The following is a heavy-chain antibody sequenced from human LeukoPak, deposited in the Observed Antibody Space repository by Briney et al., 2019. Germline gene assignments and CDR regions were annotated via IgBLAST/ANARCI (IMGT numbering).Heavy chain of an antibody. Sequence: SETLTLTCTVSGGSNSSSSYYWGWIRQPPGKGLEWIGSIYYSGSTYYNPSLKSRVTISVDTSKNQFSLKLSSVTAADTAVYYCARDSAPPGSFDYWGQGTLVTVSS. CDR1: GGSNSSSSYY. D-gene: IGHD1-26*01. J-gene: IGHJ4*02. CDR3: ARDSAPPGSFDY. V-gene: IGHV4-39*07. CDR2: IYYSGST.